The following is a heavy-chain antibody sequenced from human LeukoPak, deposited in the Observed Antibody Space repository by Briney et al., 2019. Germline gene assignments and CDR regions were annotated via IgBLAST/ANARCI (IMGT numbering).Heavy chain of an antibody. CDR2: ISGSGSTI. CDR3: ARDYSVAAGYFDY. J-gene: IGHJ4*02. Sequence: GGSLRLSCAASGFTFSSYSMNWVRQAPGKGLEWVSYISGSGSTIYYADSVKGRFTISRDNAKNSLYLQMNSLRAEDTAVYYCARDYSVAAGYFDYWGQGTLVTVSS. CDR1: GFTFSSYS. D-gene: IGHD2-21*01. V-gene: IGHV3-48*04.